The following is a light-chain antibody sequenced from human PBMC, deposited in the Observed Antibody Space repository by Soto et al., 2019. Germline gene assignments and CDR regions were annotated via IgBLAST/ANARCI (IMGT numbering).Light chain of an antibody. CDR2: EGT. CDR1: SSDFGSYKF. CDR3: CSYAPTTL. Sequence: QSVLTQPASVSGSPGQSITISCTATSSDFGSYKFVSWYQQHPGKAPKLIIYEGTKRPSGLSDRFSGSKSGNTASLTISGLQAEDEADYYCCSYAPTTLFGGGTKLTVL. J-gene: IGLJ2*01. V-gene: IGLV2-23*01.